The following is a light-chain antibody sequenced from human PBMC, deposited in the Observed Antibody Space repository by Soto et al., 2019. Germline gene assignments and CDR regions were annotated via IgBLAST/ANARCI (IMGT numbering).Light chain of an antibody. J-gene: IGLJ2*01. CDR3: QSYDSSLSAPVV. Sequence: QSVLTQPPSVSGAPGQRVTISCTGSSSNIGAGFDVHWYQQLPGTAPKLLIYGNNNRPSGVPDRFSGSKSGTSASLVITGLQAQDEADYYCQSYDSSLSAPVVFGGGTKLTVL. CDR2: GNN. V-gene: IGLV1-40*01. CDR1: SSNIGAGFD.